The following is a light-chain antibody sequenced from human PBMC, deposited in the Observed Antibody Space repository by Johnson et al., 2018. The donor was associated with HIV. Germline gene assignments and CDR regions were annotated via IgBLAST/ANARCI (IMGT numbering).Light chain of an antibody. Sequence: QSVLTQPPSVSAAPRQRVTISCSGNSSNMGNNYVSWYQQVPGTAPKLLIYDNNKRPSGIPGRFSGSKSGTSATLGITGLQTGDEADYYCGTWDSSLSAHYVFGSGTNIVVL. V-gene: IGLV1-51*01. CDR3: GTWDSSLSAHYV. CDR1: SSNMGNNY. J-gene: IGLJ1*01. CDR2: DNN.